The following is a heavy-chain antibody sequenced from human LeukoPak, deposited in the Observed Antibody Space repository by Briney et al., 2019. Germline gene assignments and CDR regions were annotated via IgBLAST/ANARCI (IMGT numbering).Heavy chain of an antibody. CDR3: ASSHSTYYYDSSGSETVFEDAFDI. CDR1: GGSFSGYY. CDR2: IYYSGST. D-gene: IGHD3-22*01. V-gene: IGHV4-59*01. Sequence: SETLSLTCAVYGGSFSGYYWSWIRQPPGKGLEWIGYIYYSGSTNYNPSLKSRVTISVDTSKNQFSLKLSSVTAADTAVYYCASSHSTYYYDSSGSETVFEDAFDIWGQGTMVTVSS. J-gene: IGHJ3*02.